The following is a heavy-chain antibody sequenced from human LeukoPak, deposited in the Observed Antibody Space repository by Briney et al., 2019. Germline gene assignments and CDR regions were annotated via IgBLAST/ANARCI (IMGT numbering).Heavy chain of an antibody. CDR1: GGSISSSSYY. Sequence: PSETLSLTCTVSGGSISSSSYYWGWIRQPPGKGLEWIGSISYSGSTYYNPSLKSRVTISVDTSKNQFSLRLSSVTAADTAVYHCARRYYDSSDYYPYYFNHWGQGTLVTVSS. J-gene: IGHJ4*02. CDR3: ARRYYDSSDYYPYYFNH. V-gene: IGHV4-39*01. CDR2: ISYSGST. D-gene: IGHD3-22*01.